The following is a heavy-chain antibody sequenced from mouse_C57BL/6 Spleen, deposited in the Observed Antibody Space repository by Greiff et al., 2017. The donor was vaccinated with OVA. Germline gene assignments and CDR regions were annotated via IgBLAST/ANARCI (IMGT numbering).Heavy chain of an antibody. Sequence: EVQLQESGGGLVQPGGSLKLSCAASGFTFSDYYMYWVRQTPEKRLEWVAYISNGGGSTYYPATVKGRFTISRDNAKNTLYLQMSRLKSEDTAMYYCARGLYYYGSSSDWYFDVWGTGTTVTVSS. CDR2: ISNGGGST. J-gene: IGHJ1*03. V-gene: IGHV5-12*01. CDR1: GFTFSDYY. D-gene: IGHD1-1*01. CDR3: ARGLYYYGSSSDWYFDV.